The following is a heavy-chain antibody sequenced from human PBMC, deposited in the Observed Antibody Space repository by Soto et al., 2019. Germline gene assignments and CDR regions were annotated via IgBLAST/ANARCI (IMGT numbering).Heavy chain of an antibody. CDR3: ARHNGYNVPGRDY. D-gene: IGHD5-12*01. Sequence: PGEPLKISCKGSGYSFSNYRIGLMRQMPGKGLEWMGIIYPGDSDTRYSPSFQGQVTISADKSISTAYLQWSSLKASDTAMYYCARHNGYNVPGRDYWGQGILVTVSS. V-gene: IGHV5-51*01. CDR2: IYPGDSDT. CDR1: GYSFSNYR. J-gene: IGHJ4*02.